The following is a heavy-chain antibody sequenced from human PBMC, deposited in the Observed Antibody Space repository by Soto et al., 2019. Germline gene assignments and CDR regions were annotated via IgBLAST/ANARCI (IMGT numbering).Heavy chain of an antibody. D-gene: IGHD3-10*01. Sequence: PGGSLRLSCAASGFTVSSNYMSWVRQAPGKGLEWVSVIYSGGSTYYADSVKGRFTISRDNSKNTLYLQMNSLRAEDTAVYYCARDTMVRGLITAYYYYGMDVWGQGTTVTVSS. J-gene: IGHJ6*02. CDR2: IYSGGST. CDR1: GFTVSSNY. V-gene: IGHV3-53*01. CDR3: ARDTMVRGLITAYYYYGMDV.